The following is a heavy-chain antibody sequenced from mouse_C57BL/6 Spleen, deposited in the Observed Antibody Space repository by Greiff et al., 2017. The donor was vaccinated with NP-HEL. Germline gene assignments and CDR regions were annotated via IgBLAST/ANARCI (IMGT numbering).Heavy chain of an antibody. J-gene: IGHJ2*01. CDR2: IHPNSGST. V-gene: IGHV1-64*01. CDR3: ARSDGYSFDY. Sequence: QVQLKQPGAELVKPGASVKLSCKASGYTFTSYWMHWVKQRPGQGLEWIGMIHPNSGSTNYNEKFKSKATLTVDKSSSTAYMQLSSLTSEDSAVYYCARSDGYSFDYWGQGTTLTVSS. CDR1: GYTFTSYW. D-gene: IGHD2-3*01.